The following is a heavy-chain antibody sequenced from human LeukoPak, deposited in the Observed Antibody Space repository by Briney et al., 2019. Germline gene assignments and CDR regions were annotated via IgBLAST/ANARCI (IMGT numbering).Heavy chain of an antibody. CDR2: INPDTGGT. CDR3: TRDGDGLVGVPKGGMDV. CDR1: GYTFTDFY. D-gene: IGHD1-26*01. V-gene: IGHV1-2*02. Sequence: ASVKVSCKASGYTFTDFYIHWVRQAPGHGLEWLGWINPDTGGTNYVQKFQDRVTMTRDTSINTAHMELRRLRSDDTAIYYCTRDGDGLVGVPKGGMDVWGQGTTITVSS. J-gene: IGHJ6*02.